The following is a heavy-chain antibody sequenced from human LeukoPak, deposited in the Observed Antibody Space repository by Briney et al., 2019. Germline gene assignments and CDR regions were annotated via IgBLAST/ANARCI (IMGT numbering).Heavy chain of an antibody. CDR2: IYYSGST. Sequence: SETLSLACTVSGGSISSYYWSWIRQPPGKGLEWIGYIYYSGSTNYNPSLKSRVTISVDTSKNQFSLKLSSVTAADTAVYYCARVPVDNYDFWSGYTYYYGMDVWGQGTTVTVSS. D-gene: IGHD3-3*01. CDR3: ARVPVDNYDFWSGYTYYYGMDV. J-gene: IGHJ6*02. V-gene: IGHV4-59*01. CDR1: GGSISSYY.